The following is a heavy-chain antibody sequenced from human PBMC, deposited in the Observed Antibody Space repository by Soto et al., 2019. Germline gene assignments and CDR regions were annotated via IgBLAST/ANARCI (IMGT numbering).Heavy chain of an antibody. Sequence: ASVKVSCKASGYTFTGYYMHWVRQAPGQGLEWMGWINPNSGGTNYAQKFQGRVTKTRDTSISTAYMELSRLRSDDTAVYYCARGVAARLKGNWFDPWGQGTLVTVSS. J-gene: IGHJ5*02. CDR2: INPNSGGT. V-gene: IGHV1-2*02. D-gene: IGHD6-6*01. CDR1: GYTFTGYY. CDR3: ARGVAARLKGNWFDP.